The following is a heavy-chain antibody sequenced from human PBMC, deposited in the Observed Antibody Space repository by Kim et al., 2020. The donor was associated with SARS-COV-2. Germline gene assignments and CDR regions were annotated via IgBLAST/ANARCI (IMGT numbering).Heavy chain of an antibody. D-gene: IGHD6-19*01. CDR1: GFTFSSYA. CDR3: ARGTTYGRSSSGPLGY. J-gene: IGHJ4*02. V-gene: IGHV3-30*04. Sequence: GGSLRLSCAASGFTFSSYAMHWVRQAPGKGLEWVAVISYDGSNKYYADSVKGRFTISRDNSKNTLYLQMNSLRAEDTAVYYCARGTTYGRSSSGPLGYWGQGTLVTVSS. CDR2: ISYDGSNK.